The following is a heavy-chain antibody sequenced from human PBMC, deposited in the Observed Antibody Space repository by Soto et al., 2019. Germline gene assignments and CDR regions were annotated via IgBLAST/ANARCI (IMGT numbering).Heavy chain of an antibody. CDR3: ARQQWLVLNAFDI. CDR2: IYYSGST. J-gene: IGHJ3*02. V-gene: IGHV4-59*01. D-gene: IGHD6-19*01. CDR1: GCSISSYY. Sequence: SETLSLTCTVSGCSISSYYWSWIRQPPGKGLEWIGYIYYSGSTNYNPSLKSRVTISVDTSKNQFSLKLSSVTAADTAVYYCARQQWLVLNAFDIWGQGTMVTVSS.